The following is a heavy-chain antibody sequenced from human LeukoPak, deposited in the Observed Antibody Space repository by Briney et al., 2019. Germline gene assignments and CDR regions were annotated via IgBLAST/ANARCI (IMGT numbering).Heavy chain of an antibody. Sequence: GGSLRLSCAASGFTFSSYGMHWVRQAPGKGLEWVAVISYDGSNKYYADSVKGRFTISRDNSKNTLYLQMNSLRAEDTAVYYCAKDRRYYGSGSYPFSFDYWGQGTLVTVSS. J-gene: IGHJ4*02. CDR2: ISYDGSNK. CDR1: GFTFSSYG. V-gene: IGHV3-30*18. CDR3: AKDRRYYGSGSYPFSFDY. D-gene: IGHD3-10*01.